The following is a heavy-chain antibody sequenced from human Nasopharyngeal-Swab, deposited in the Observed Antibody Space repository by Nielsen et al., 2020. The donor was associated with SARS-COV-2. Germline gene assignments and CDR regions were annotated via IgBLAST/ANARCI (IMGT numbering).Heavy chain of an antibody. CDR2: IKSKTDGGTT. V-gene: IGHV3-15*01. Sequence: GESLKISCAASGFTFSNAWMSWVRQAPGKGLEWVGRIKSKTDGGTTDYAAPVKGRVTISRDDSKNTLYLQMNSLKTEDTAVYYCTTVTTGYGSGSYGAFDIWGQGTMVTVSS. CDR1: GFTFSNAW. CDR3: TTVTTGYGSGSYGAFDI. D-gene: IGHD3-10*01. J-gene: IGHJ3*02.